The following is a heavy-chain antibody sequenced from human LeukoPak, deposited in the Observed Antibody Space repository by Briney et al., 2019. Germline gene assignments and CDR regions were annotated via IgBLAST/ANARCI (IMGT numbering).Heavy chain of an antibody. J-gene: IGHJ6*03. CDR1: GYTFTSYG. CDR2: ISAYNGNT. V-gene: IGHV1-18*01. Sequence: ASVKVSCKASGYTFTSYGISWVRQAPGQGLEWMGWISAYNGNTNYAQKLQGRVTMTTDTSTSTAYMELRSLRSDDTAVYYCASSLGYCSSTSCYGYYYYYMDVWGKGTTVTVSS. D-gene: IGHD2-2*01. CDR3: ASSLGYCSSTSCYGYYYYYMDV.